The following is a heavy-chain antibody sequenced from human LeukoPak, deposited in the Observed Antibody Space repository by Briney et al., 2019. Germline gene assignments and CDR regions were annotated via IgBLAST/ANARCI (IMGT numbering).Heavy chain of an antibody. CDR3: ARGGGWSPYYFDY. V-gene: IGHV4-59*01. Sequence: PSETLSLTCTVSGGSISSYYWSWIRQPPGKGLEWLGYIYYSGSTSYNPSPSLTGRVTISVDTSENQFSLRVTSVTAADTAVYYCARGGGWSPYYFDYWGQGTLVTVSS. J-gene: IGHJ4*02. CDR2: IYYSGST. D-gene: IGHD6-19*01. CDR1: GGSISSYY.